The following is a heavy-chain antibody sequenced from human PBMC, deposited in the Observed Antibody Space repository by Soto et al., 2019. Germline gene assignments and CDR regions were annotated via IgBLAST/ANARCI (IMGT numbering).Heavy chain of an antibody. D-gene: IGHD6-19*01. CDR2: ISAYNGNT. Sequence: QVQLVQSGAEVKKPGASVKVSCKASGYTFTSYGISWVRQAPGQGLEWMGWISAYNGNTNYAQKRQGRVTITSDTSASTAYRELRSLRSDDTAVYYCARENGWEMGFDYWGQGTLVTVSS. J-gene: IGHJ4*02. CDR3: ARENGWEMGFDY. CDR1: GYTFTSYG. V-gene: IGHV1-18*01.